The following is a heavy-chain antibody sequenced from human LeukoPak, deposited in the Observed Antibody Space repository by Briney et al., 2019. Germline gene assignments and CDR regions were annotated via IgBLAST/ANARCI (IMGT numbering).Heavy chain of an antibody. CDR3: ARVKWGYDFWSGYSVPIYFDY. CDR2: IYYSGST. D-gene: IGHD3-3*01. V-gene: IGHV4-39*07. Sequence: PSETLSLTCTVSGGSISSSSYYWGWIRQPPGKGLEWIGSIYYSGSTNYNPSLKSRVTISVGTSKNQFSLKLSSVTAVDTAVYYCARVKWGYDFWSGYSVPIYFDYWGQGTLVTVSS. J-gene: IGHJ4*02. CDR1: GGSISSSSYY.